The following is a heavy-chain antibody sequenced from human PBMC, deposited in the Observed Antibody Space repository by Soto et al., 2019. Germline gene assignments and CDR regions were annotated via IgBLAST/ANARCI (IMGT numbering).Heavy chain of an antibody. CDR1: GGSISNYY. CDR2: VYPGGRT. J-gene: IGHJ5*02. V-gene: IGHV4-59*01. CDR3: ARAAAGTFPWFDP. Sequence: SETLSLTCTVSGGSISNYYWTWLRQPPGKGLEWIGYVYPGGRTHYNPSFKSRLSISVDTSKNQFSLELSSLRSEDTAVYYCARAAAGTFPWFDPWGRGTLVTVSS. D-gene: IGHD6-13*01.